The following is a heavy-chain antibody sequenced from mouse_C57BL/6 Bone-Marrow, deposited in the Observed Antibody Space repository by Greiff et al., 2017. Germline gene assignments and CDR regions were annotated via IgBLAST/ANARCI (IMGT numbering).Heavy chain of an antibody. Sequence: EVQLQQSGPELVKPGASVKISCKASGYSFTDYNMNWVKQSNGKSLEWIGVINPNYGTTTYNQKFKGQATLTVDKSSSTAYMQLNSLTSEDSAVYYCARGYDYDYAMDYWGQGTSVTVSS. D-gene: IGHD2-4*01. V-gene: IGHV1-39*01. CDR1: GYSFTDYN. J-gene: IGHJ4*01. CDR2: INPNYGTT. CDR3: ARGYDYDYAMDY.